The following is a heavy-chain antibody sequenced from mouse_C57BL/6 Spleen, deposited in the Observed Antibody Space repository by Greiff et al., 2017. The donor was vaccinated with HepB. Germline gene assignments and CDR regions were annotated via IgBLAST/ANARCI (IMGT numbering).Heavy chain of an antibody. CDR3: ARGGNKPSWYFDV. CDR1: GFTFSDYG. V-gene: IGHV5-15*01. Sequence: DVMLVESGGGLVQPGGSLKLSCAASGFTFSDYGMAWVRQAPRKGPEWVAFISNLAYSIYYADTVTGRFTISRENAKNTLYLEMSSLRSEDTAMYYCARGGNKPSWYFDVWGTGTTVTVSS. J-gene: IGHJ1*03. CDR2: ISNLAYSI. D-gene: IGHD5-1-1*01.